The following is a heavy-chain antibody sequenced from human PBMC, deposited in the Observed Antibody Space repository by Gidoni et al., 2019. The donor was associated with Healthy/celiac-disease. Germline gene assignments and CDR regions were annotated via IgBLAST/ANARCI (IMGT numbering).Heavy chain of an antibody. D-gene: IGHD5-12*01. CDR3: ANFVGDYSGYVYGMDV. CDR2: ISYDGSNK. Sequence: QVQLVDSGGGLVQPGRSLRLSCAASGFTFSSYGRHWVRQAPGKGLEWVAVISYDGSNKYYADSVKGRFTISRDNSKNTLYLQMNSLRAEDTAVYYCANFVGDYSGYVYGMDVWGQGTTVTVSS. CDR1: GFTFSSYG. V-gene: IGHV3-30*18. J-gene: IGHJ6*02.